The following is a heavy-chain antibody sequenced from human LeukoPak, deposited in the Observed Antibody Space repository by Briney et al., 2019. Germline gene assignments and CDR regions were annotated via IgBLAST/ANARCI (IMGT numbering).Heavy chain of an antibody. D-gene: IGHD3-22*01. CDR1: GFTFDDYA. J-gene: IGHJ4*01. CDR3: ATPRLVGYYDIDY. CDR2: ISWNSGSI. V-gene: IGHV3-9*01. Sequence: PGGSLRLSCAASGFTFDDYAMHWVRQAPGKGLEWVSGISWNSGSIGYADSVKGRFTISRDNAKNSLYLQMNSLRAEDTAVYCCATPRLVGYYDIDYWGHGTLVTVSS.